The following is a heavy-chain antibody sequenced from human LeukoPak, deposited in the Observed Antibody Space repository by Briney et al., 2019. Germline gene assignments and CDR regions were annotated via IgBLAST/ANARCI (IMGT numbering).Heavy chain of an antibody. V-gene: IGHV3-64*01. J-gene: IGHJ6*03. CDR2: ISSNGVST. CDR3: ASRSSGFSYYYMDV. Sequence: GGSLRLSCAASGFTFSNYAMHWVRQAPGKGLEYVSAISSNGVSTNYANFVKGRFTISRDNSKNTLFLQMGSLRAEDTAVYYCASRSSGFSYYYMDVWGKGTTVTISS. CDR1: GFTFSNYA. D-gene: IGHD3-22*01.